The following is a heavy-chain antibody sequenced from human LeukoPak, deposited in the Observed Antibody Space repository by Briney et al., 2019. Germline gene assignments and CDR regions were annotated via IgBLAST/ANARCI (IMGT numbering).Heavy chain of an antibody. CDR2: VSPNSGNT. CDR3: ARQGVTAAENNYFYYYMDF. CDR1: GYTFPNFG. V-gene: IGHV1-18*01. D-gene: IGHD6-13*01. J-gene: IGHJ6*03. Sequence: ASVKVSCKASGYTFPNFGITWVRHAPGQGLEWMGWVSPNSGNTKSAQKFQGRVTMTTDTSTSTAYMELRSLRSDDTAVYYCARQGVTAAENNYFYYYMDFWGKGTTVTVSS.